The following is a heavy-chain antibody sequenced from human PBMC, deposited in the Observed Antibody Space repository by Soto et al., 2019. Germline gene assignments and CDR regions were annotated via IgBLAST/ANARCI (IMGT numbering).Heavy chain of an antibody. CDR1: GYTFTSYD. J-gene: IGHJ5*02. CDR3: AREDMRFVEWLSNRNWFDP. CDR2: MNPNSGNT. V-gene: IGHV1-8*01. D-gene: IGHD3-3*01. Sequence: ASVKVSCKASGYTFTSYDINWVRQATGQGLEWMGWMNPNSGNTGYAQKFQGRVTMTRNTSISTAYMELSSLRSEDTAGYYCAREDMRFVEWLSNRNWFDPWGQGTLVTVSS.